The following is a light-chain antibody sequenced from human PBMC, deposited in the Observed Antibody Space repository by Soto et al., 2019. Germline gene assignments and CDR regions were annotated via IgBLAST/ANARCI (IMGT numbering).Light chain of an antibody. CDR2: GAS. J-gene: IGKJ1*01. CDR1: QSVSNK. V-gene: IGKV3-15*01. Sequence: EIVMTQSPATLSVSPGERATLSCRASQSVSNKIAWYQQKPGQAPRLLIYGASSRATGIPARFSGSGSGTEFTLTISSLQSEDFALYYCQQYHNWPPWTFGQGTKVDNK. CDR3: QQYHNWPPWT.